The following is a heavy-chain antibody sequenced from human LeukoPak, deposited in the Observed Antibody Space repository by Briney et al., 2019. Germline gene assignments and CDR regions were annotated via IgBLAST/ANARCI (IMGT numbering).Heavy chain of an antibody. CDR3: ARWRFGELSYYYYYGMDV. V-gene: IGHV1-69*13. CDR2: IIPIFGTA. D-gene: IGHD3-10*01. J-gene: IGHJ6*02. CDR1: GGTFSSYA. Sequence: SVKVSCKASGGTFSSYAISWVRQAPGQGLEWMGGIIPIFGTANYAQKFQGRVTITADESTSTAYMELSSLRSEDTTVYYCARWRFGELSYYYYYGMDVWGQGTTVTVSS.